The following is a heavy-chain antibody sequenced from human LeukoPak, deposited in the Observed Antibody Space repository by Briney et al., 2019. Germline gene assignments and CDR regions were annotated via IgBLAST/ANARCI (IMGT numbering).Heavy chain of an antibody. D-gene: IGHD2-2*01. CDR3: ARVGVVPAAIPDGFDI. V-gene: IGHV3-53*01. CDR2: IYSGGST. Sequence: GGSLRLSCAASGFTVSSNYMSWVRQAPGKGLEWVSVIYSGGSTYYADSVKGRFTISRDNSKNTFYLQMNSLTAEDTAVYYCARVGVVPAAIPDGFDIWGQGTMVTVSS. J-gene: IGHJ3*02. CDR1: GFTVSSNY.